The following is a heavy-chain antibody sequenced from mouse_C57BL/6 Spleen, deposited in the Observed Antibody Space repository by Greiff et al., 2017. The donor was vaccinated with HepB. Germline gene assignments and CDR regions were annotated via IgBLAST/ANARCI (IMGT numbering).Heavy chain of an antibody. V-gene: IGHV1-64*01. Sequence: QVQLQHPGAELVKPGASVKLSCKASGYTFTSYWMHWVKQRPGQGLEWIGMIHPNSGSTNYNEKFKSKATLTVDKSSSTAYMQLSSLTSEDSAVYYCARSGVASFDYWGQGTTLTVSS. J-gene: IGHJ2*01. D-gene: IGHD1-1*02. CDR1: GYTFTSYW. CDR2: IHPNSGST. CDR3: ARSGVASFDY.